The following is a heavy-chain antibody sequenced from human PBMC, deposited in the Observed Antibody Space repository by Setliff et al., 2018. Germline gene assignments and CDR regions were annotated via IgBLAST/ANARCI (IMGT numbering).Heavy chain of an antibody. J-gene: IGHJ4*02. Sequence: SETLSLTCTVSGDSISSGSHYWGWIRQPPGKGLEWIGRIHYRGTTYSNVSLASRLTISVDTSKNQFSLKLTSVTASDTAVYYCARTGTYRYFDSWGQGTRVTVSS. CDR2: IHYRGTT. CDR1: GDSISSGSHY. D-gene: IGHD1-1*01. CDR3: ARTGTYRYFDS. V-gene: IGHV4-39*01.